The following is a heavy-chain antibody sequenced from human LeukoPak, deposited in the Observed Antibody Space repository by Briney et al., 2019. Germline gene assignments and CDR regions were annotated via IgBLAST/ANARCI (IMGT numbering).Heavy chain of an antibody. V-gene: IGHV4-30-2*01. J-gene: IGHJ4*02. CDR1: GGSISSGGYS. D-gene: IGHD3-22*01. CDR2: IYHSGST. CDR3: ASFNYYDSSGLKY. Sequence: PSQTLSLTCAVSGGSISSGGYSWSWLRQPPGKGLEWIGYIYHSGSTYYNPSLKSRVTISVDRSKNQFSLKLSSVTAADTAVYYCASFNYYDSSGLKYWGQGTLVTVSS.